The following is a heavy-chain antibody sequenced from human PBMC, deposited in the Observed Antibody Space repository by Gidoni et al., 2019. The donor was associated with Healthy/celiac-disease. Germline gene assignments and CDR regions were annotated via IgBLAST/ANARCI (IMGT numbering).Heavy chain of an antibody. Sequence: QPPGKGLEWIGYIDYSGSTNYNPSLKSRVTISVDTSKNQFSLKLSSVTAADTAVYYCARGYYDFWWGYYLGSGWFDPWGQGTLVTVSS. J-gene: IGHJ5*02. CDR3: ARGYYDFWWGYYLGSGWFDP. V-gene: IGHV4-59*01. CDR2: IDYSGST. D-gene: IGHD3-3*01.